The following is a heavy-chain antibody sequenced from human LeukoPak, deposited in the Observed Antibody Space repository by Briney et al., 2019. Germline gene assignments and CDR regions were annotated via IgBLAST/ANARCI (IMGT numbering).Heavy chain of an antibody. CDR3: ARNHGILIIAVAPSFDY. J-gene: IGHJ4*02. CDR1: GYTFTSYG. D-gene: IGHD6-19*01. V-gene: IGHV1-18*01. Sequence: ASVKASCKASGYTFTSYGISWVRQAPGQGLEWMGWISAYNGNTNYAQKLQGRVTMTTDTSTSTAYMELRSLRSDDTAVYYCARNHGILIIAVAPSFDYWGQGTLVTVSS. CDR2: ISAYNGNT.